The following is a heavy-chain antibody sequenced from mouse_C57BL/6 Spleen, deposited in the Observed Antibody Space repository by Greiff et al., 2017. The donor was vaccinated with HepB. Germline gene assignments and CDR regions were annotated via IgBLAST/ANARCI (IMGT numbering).Heavy chain of an antibody. CDR2: IRLKSDNYAT. D-gene: IGHD1-1*01. V-gene: IGHV6-3*01. Sequence: EVKLMESGGGLVQPGGSMKLSCVASGFTFSNYWMNWVRQSPEKGLEWVAQIRLKSDNYATHYAESVKGRFTISRDDSKSSVYLQMNNLRAEDTGIYYCTGVTTVVAGDYFDYWGQGTTLTVSS. J-gene: IGHJ2*01. CDR3: TGVTTVVAGDYFDY. CDR1: GFTFSNYW.